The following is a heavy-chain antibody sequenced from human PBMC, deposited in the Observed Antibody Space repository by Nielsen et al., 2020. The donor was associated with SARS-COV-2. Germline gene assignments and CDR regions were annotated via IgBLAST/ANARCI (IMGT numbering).Heavy chain of an antibody. CDR1: GESFSDNK. V-gene: IGHV4-34*01. D-gene: IGHD1-14*01. Sequence: GSLRLSCAVFGESFSDNKWNWVRQPPGKGLEWIGEIDHSGSTSYNPYLKSRVTMSVDTSKNQFSLTLNSVTAADTAVYFCARGKRSYSGSFLNYYYYYYMDVWGKGTTVTVSS. CDR3: ARGKRSYSGSFLNYYYYYYMDV. J-gene: IGHJ6*03. CDR2: IDHSGST.